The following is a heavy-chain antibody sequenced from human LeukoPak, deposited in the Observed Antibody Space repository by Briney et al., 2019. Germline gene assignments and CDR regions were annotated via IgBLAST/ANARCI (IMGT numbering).Heavy chain of an antibody. Sequence: TSETLSLTCTVSGGSISSYYWSGIRQPPGKGREGIVHIYYSGSTNYSPSLKSRVPISLDTSKNHISLKLSSVTAADTAVYYCARLGGHSYDSSGYQKIAYWGQGTLVTVSS. D-gene: IGHD3-22*01. J-gene: IGHJ4*02. V-gene: IGHV4-59*01. CDR3: ARLGGHSYDSSGYQKIAY. CDR2: IYYSGST. CDR1: GGSISSYY.